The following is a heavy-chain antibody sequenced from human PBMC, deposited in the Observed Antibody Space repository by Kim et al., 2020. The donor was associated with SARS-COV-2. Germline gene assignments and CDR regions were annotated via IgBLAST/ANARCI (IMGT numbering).Heavy chain of an antibody. CDR3: ARQARECPVRVNLFDP. D-gene: IGHD3-3*01. Sequence: SETLSLTCTVSGGSISSSSYYWGWIRQPPGKGLEWIGSIYYSGSTYYNPSLKSRVTISVDTSKNQFSLKLSSVNAADTAVYYCARQARECPVRVNLFDPWGQGTLVTVSS. V-gene: IGHV4-39*01. CDR2: IYYSGST. J-gene: IGHJ5*02. CDR1: GGSISSSSYY.